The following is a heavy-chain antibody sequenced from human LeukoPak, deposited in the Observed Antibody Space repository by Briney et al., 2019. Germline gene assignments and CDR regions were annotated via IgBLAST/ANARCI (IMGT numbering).Heavy chain of an antibody. D-gene: IGHD3-16*01. CDR3: ARDYNDYVWGSSYYYYMDV. Sequence: GSLRLSCAASGFTFSSYWMSWVRQAPGKGLEWVANIKQDGSEKYYVDSVKGRFTIPRDNAKNSLYLQMNSLRAEDTAVYYCARDYNDYVWGSSYYYYMDVWGKGTTVTVSS. CDR1: GFTFSSYW. CDR2: IKQDGSEK. J-gene: IGHJ6*03. V-gene: IGHV3-7*01.